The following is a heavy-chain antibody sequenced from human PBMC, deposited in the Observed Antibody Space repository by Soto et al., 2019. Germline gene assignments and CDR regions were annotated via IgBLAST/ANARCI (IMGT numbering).Heavy chain of an antibody. CDR1: GFTFTKYS. V-gene: IGHV3-48*02. CDR2: ISYSGETK. CDR3: VRGVVVVVGSTAENFDH. J-gene: IGHJ4*02. Sequence: GGSLRLSCVTSGFTFTKYSMNGVRQAPGKGLEWVSYISYSGETKYYADSLKGRCAISRDDAKNSVYLQMNSLRDEDTAFYYCVRGVVVVVGSTAENFDHWGQGTLVTVSS. D-gene: IGHD2-15*01.